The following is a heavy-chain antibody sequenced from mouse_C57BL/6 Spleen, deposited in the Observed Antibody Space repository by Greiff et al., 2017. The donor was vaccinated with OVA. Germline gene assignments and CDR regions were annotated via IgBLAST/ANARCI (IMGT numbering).Heavy chain of an antibody. Sequence: VQLQQSGPELVKPGASVKIPCKASGYTFTDYNMDWVKQSHGKSLEWIGDINPNNGGTIYNQKFKGKATLTVDKSSSTAYMELRSLTSEDTAVYYCAKVEDYGSRGWYFDVWGTGTTVTVSS. D-gene: IGHD1-1*01. CDR2: INPNNGGT. CDR1: GYTFTDYN. V-gene: IGHV1-18*01. J-gene: IGHJ1*03. CDR3: AKVEDYGSRGWYFDV.